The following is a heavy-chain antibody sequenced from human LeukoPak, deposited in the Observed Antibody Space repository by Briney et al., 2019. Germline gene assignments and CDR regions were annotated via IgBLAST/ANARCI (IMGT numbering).Heavy chain of an antibody. J-gene: IGHJ4*02. V-gene: IGHV3-48*04. CDR3: ARAYDILTGYYRHQFDY. CDR2: ISSSSSTI. CDR1: GFTFSSYS. Sequence: GGSLRLSCAASGFTFSSYSMNWVRQAPGKGLEWVSCISSSSSTIYYADSVKGRFTISRDNAKNSLYLQMNSLRAEDTAVYYCARAYDILTGYYRHQFDYWGQGTLVTVSS. D-gene: IGHD3-9*01.